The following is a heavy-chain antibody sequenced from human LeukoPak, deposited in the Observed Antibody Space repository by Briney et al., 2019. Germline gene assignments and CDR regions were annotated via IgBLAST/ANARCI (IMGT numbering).Heavy chain of an antibody. CDR3: AKQWLGYYFDY. Sequence: GESLKISCAASGFTFSSYGMHWVRQAPGKGLEWVAVISYDGSNKYYADSVKGRFTISRDNSKNTLYLQMNSLRAEGTAVYYCAKQWLGYYFDYWGQGTLVTVSS. J-gene: IGHJ4*02. D-gene: IGHD6-19*01. CDR2: ISYDGSNK. V-gene: IGHV3-30*18. CDR1: GFTFSSYG.